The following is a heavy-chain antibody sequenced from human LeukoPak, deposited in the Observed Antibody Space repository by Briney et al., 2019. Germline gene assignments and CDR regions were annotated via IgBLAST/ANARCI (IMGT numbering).Heavy chain of an antibody. V-gene: IGHV3-64*01. CDR3: ARSRMVATYAFDY. D-gene: IGHD5-12*01. Sequence: GGSLRLSCAASGFTFISYAMHWVRQAPGGGLGYVSAISSNGGSTYYANSVKGRFTISRDNSKNTLYLQMGSLRAEDMAVYYCARSRMVATYAFDYWGQGTLVTVSS. CDR1: GFTFISYA. CDR2: ISSNGGST. J-gene: IGHJ4*02.